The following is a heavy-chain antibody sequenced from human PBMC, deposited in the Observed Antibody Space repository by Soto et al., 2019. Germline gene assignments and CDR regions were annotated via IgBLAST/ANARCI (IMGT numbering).Heavy chain of an antibody. D-gene: IGHD1-26*01. CDR3: ARPXGGNFGIIIEGTNWFAP. Sequence: GASVKVSCKAPRDTFTSYYINWVRQAPGQGLEWMGVINPHGGSTAYAQKFKGRVTLTRDTSASTVYMEVSSLTSEDTAMYYCARPXGGNFGIIIEGTNWFAPWGQGTLVTVSS. V-gene: IGHV1-46*01. CDR2: INPHGGST. CDR1: RDTFTSYY. J-gene: IGHJ5*02.